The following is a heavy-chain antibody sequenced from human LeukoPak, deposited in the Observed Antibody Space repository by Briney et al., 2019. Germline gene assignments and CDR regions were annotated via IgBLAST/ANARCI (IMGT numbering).Heavy chain of an antibody. CDR3: AREKLYGYYGMSFDY. CDR2: IWYDGSNK. D-gene: IGHD4-17*01. J-gene: IGHJ4*02. V-gene: IGHV3-33*01. Sequence: PGRSLRLSCAASGFTFSSYGMHWVRQAPGKGLEWAAVIWYDGSNKYYADSVKGRFTISRDNSKNTLYLQMNSLRAEDTAVYYCAREKLYGYYGMSFDYWGQGTLVTVSS. CDR1: GFTFSSYG.